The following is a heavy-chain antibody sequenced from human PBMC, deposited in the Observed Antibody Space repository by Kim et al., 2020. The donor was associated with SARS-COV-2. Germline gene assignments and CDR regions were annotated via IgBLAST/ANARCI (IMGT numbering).Heavy chain of an antibody. CDR3: ARSGRGDY. CDR1: GFTFSSYW. J-gene: IGHJ4*02. Sequence: GGSLRLSCAGSGFTFSSYWMSWVRQAPGKGLEWVANINEDGGDKYYVDSVKGRFTISRDNAKNSLYLQMNSLRAEDTALYYCARSGRGDYWGQGTLVNVS. CDR2: INEDGGDK. D-gene: IGHD1-26*01. V-gene: IGHV3-7*01.